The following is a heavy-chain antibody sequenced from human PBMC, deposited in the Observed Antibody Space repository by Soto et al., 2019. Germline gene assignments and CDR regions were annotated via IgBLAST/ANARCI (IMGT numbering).Heavy chain of an antibody. J-gene: IGHJ4*02. CDR3: TREKGIAARPGSPGSDY. V-gene: IGHV3-49*03. CDR1: GFTFGDYA. Sequence: PGGSLRLSCTASGFTFGDYAMSWFRQAPGKGLEWVGFIRSKAYGGTTEYAASVKGRFTISRDDSKSIAYLQMNSLKTEDTAVYYCTREKGIAARPGSPGSDYWGQGTLVTVSS. CDR2: IRSKAYGGTT. D-gene: IGHD6-6*01.